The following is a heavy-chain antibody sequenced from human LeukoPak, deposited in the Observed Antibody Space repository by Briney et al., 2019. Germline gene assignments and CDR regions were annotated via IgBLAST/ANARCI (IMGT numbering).Heavy chain of an antibody. CDR2: ISSSSTI. Sequence: GGSLRLSCAASGFTFSSYSMNWVRQAPGKGLEWVPYISSSSTIYYADSVKGRFTISRDNAKNSLYLQMDSLRAEDTAVYYCARDIVLMVYARSSGYWGQGTLVTVSS. D-gene: IGHD2-8*01. CDR3: ARDIVLMVYARSSGY. J-gene: IGHJ4*02. CDR1: GFTFSSYS. V-gene: IGHV3-48*01.